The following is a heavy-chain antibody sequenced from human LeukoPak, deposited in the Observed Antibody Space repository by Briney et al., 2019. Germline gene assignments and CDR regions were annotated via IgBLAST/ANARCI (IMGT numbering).Heavy chain of an antibody. CDR2: MNPNSGNT. CDR3: ARGAYNWNYNLDY. J-gene: IGHJ4*02. V-gene: IGHV1-8*03. D-gene: IGHD1-7*01. Sequence: ASVKVSCKASGYTFTSYDINWVRQATGQGLEWMGWMNPNSGNTGYAQKFQGRIAITRNTSISTAYMELSSLRSEDTAVYYCARGAYNWNYNLDYWGQGTLVTVSS. CDR1: GYTFTSYD.